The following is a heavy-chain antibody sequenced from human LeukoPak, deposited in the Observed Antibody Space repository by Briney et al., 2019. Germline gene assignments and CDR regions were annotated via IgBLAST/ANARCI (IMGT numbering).Heavy chain of an antibody. Sequence: GGSLRLSCAASGFTFSSYEMNWVRQAPGKGLEWVSYISSSGSTIYYADSVKGRFTISRDNAKNSLYLQMNSLRAEDTAVHYCARTDIGDWGYFDYWGQGTLVTVSS. D-gene: IGHD3/OR15-3a*01. CDR1: GFTFSSYE. V-gene: IGHV3-48*03. J-gene: IGHJ4*02. CDR2: ISSSGSTI. CDR3: ARTDIGDWGYFDY.